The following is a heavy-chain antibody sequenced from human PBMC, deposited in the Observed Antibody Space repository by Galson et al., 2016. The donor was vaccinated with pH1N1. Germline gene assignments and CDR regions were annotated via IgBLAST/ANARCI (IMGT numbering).Heavy chain of an antibody. Sequence: QSGAEVTKPGESLKISCKGSGYTFTPYWIGWVRQMPGKGLEWMGIIYPGDSDTKYSPSFQCQVTTSADKSISTAYLQWSSLKDSDTAMYYRASRERGLASPFDDGGQGALVTVSS. CDR2: IYPGDSDT. CDR3: ASRERGLASPFDD. V-gene: IGHV5-51*01. D-gene: IGHD1-26*01. J-gene: IGHJ4*02. CDR1: GYTFTPYW.